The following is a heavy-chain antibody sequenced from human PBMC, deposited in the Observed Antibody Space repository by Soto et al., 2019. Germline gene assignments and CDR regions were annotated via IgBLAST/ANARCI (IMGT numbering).Heavy chain of an antibody. J-gene: IGHJ4*02. D-gene: IGHD1-20*01. Sequence: EVQLLESGGGLVQPGCSLLLSCVASGLTFIVSAMTWVRQAPGKGLELVSTTGLSGRTTSYGASVKGRFTVSRDNSKNTLDLQMSILRAEDTAVYYCATVHNTSRSFNFWGRGTLVTVAS. CDR1: GLTFIVSA. CDR2: TGLSGRTT. V-gene: IGHV3-23*01. CDR3: ATVHNTSRSFNF.